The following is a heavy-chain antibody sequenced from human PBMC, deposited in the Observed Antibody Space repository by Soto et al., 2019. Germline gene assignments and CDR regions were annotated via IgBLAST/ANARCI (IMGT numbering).Heavy chain of an antibody. CDR2: IYYSGST. Sequence: QVQLQESGPGLVKPSQTLSLTCTVSGGSIRSGGYYWSWIRQHPGKGLEWIGYIYYSGSTYYNPSLKRRVTISVDTPKNQFSLKLSSVTAADTAVYYCARGVGTDWLNWFDTWSQGTLVTVSS. J-gene: IGHJ5*02. CDR1: GGSIRSGGYY. CDR3: ARGVGTDWLNWFDT. D-gene: IGHD3-9*01. V-gene: IGHV4-31*03.